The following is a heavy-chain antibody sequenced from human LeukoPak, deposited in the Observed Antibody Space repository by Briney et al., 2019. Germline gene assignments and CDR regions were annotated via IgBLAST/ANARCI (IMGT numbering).Heavy chain of an antibody. V-gene: IGHV3-30*03. Sequence: GGPLRLSCAASGFRFSGFVMHWVRQAPGKGLEWVALISHDETNKYYGDSVRGRFTVSRDNSQNTLFLQMNSLGGDDTAVYYCVRDSGGSLFDFWGQGTLVTVSS. D-gene: IGHD2-15*01. CDR3: VRDSGGSLFDF. CDR2: ISHDETNK. J-gene: IGHJ4*02. CDR1: GFRFSGFV.